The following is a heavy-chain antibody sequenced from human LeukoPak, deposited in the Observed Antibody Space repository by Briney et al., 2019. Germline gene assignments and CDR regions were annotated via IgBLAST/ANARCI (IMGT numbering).Heavy chain of an antibody. Sequence: SETLSLTCTVSGGSVSNGLYYWTWIRQPAGKGLEWVGRVSASGTIDYNPSLKSRVIISVDTSKNQFSLRLSSVTAADTAVYYCARLQYFDMDVWGKGTTVTVSS. CDR3: ARLQYFDMDV. J-gene: IGHJ6*03. CDR2: VSASGTI. CDR1: GGSVSNGLYY. V-gene: IGHV4-61*02. D-gene: IGHD4-11*01.